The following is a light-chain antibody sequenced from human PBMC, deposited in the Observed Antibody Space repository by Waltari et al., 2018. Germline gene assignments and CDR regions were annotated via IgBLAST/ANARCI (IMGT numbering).Light chain of an antibody. V-gene: IGLV2-14*03. CDR3: ISYISSSTLEL. J-gene: IGLJ2*01. CDR1: SSDVGGYNY. Sequence: QSALTQPASVSGSPGQSITISCTGTSSDVGGYNYVSWYQQHPGKAPKLIIYDVSNRPSGVSNRFSGSKSGNTASLTISGLQAEDEADYYCISYISSSTLELFGGGTSLTVL. CDR2: DVS.